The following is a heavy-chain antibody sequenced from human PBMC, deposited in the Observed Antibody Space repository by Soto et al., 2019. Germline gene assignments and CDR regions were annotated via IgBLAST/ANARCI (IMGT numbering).Heavy chain of an antibody. Sequence: EVQLVQSGAEVKKPGESLKNSCKGSGYSFTSYWIGWLRQMPGKGLEWMGIIYPGDSDTRYSPSFQAQVTISADKSITTAYLQWSSLKASDTAMYYCARHLGSGTSSSLRWGYWGQGTLVTVSS. D-gene: IGHD2-2*01. CDR3: ARHLGSGTSSSLRWGY. V-gene: IGHV5-51*01. CDR2: IYPGDSDT. J-gene: IGHJ4*02. CDR1: GYSFTSYW.